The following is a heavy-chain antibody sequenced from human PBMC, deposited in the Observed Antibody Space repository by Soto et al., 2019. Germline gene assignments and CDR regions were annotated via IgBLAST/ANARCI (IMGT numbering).Heavy chain of an antibody. J-gene: IGHJ6*01. D-gene: IGHD4-17*01. CDR3: ARETQFRYGAYYYYGMDV. V-gene: IGHV3-66*01. Sequence: EVQLVESGGGLVQIGGSLRLSCAASGFTISSNYMSWVRQAPGKGLEWVSLIYSGGKTFYADSVQGRFTISRDNSKNTVYLQMNSLRAEDTAVYYCARETQFRYGAYYYYGMDVW. CDR2: IYSGGKT. CDR1: GFTISSNY.